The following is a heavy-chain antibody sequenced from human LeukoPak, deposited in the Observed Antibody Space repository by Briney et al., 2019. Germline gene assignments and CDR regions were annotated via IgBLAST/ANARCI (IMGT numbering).Heavy chain of an antibody. CDR2: FDPEDSET. J-gene: IGHJ5*02. V-gene: IGHV1-24*01. D-gene: IGHD2-2*01. CDR1: GYTLTELS. Sequence: SSVKVSCKVSGYTLTELSMHWLRLAPAPGIEWLGGFDPEDSETIYAQKFQGRVTMAEDTSTDTAYMELSSLRSEDTAVYYCARDCSRTSCYIPWGQGALVTVSS. CDR3: ARDCSRTSCYIP.